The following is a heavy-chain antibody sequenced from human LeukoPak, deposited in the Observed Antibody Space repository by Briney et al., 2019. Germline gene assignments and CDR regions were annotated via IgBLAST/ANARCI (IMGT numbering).Heavy chain of an antibody. CDR3: AKVNVDTAMVNYFDY. D-gene: IGHD5-18*01. V-gene: IGHV3-23*01. J-gene: IGHJ4*02. Sequence: GGSLRLSCAASGFTFSSYAMSWVRQAPGKGLEWVSAISGSGGSTYYADSVKGRFTISRDNSKNTPYLQMNSLRAEDTAVYYCAKVNVDTAMVNYFDYWGQGTLVTVSS. CDR2: ISGSGGST. CDR1: GFTFSSYA.